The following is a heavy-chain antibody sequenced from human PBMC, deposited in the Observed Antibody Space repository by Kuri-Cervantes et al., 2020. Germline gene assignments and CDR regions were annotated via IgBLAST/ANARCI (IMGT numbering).Heavy chain of an antibody. CDR2: IKCDGSEK. CDR3: VRGSGYSSGWYPRTHDY. V-gene: IGHV3-52*01. CDR1: GFTFSSSW. Sequence: GGSLRLSCAASGFTFSSSWMHWVCQAPEKGLEWVADIKCDGSEKYYVDSVKGRLTISRDNAKNSLYLQVNSLRAEDMTVYYCVRGSGYSSGWYPRTHDYWGQGTLVTVSS. D-gene: IGHD6-19*01. J-gene: IGHJ4*02.